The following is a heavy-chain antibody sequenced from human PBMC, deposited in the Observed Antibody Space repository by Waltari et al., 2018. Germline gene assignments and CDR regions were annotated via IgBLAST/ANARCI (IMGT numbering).Heavy chain of an antibody. J-gene: IGHJ4*02. D-gene: IGHD6-13*01. CDR1: GESFIGYY. CDR2: IHHSGSI. V-gene: IGHV4-34*01. Sequence: QMQLQQWGAGLLKPSETLSLTCAVSGESFIGYYWNWTRHPPGRGLEWIGEIHHSGSINYNPSLERRVTISQDMSKNQFSLKLTSVTAADTAVYYCVRGKMYSRPYFDYWGQGTLVTVSS. CDR3: VRGKMYSRPYFDY.